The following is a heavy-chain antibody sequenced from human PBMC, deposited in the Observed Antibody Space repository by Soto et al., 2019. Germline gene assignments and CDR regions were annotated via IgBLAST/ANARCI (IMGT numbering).Heavy chain of an antibody. D-gene: IGHD6-6*01. CDR3: AREGIAARPGYYYYYGMDV. CDR1: GFTFSSYG. J-gene: IGHJ6*02. CDR2: IWYDGSNK. V-gene: IGHV3-33*01. Sequence: GGSLRLSCAASGFTFSSYGMHWVRQAPGKGLEWVAVIWYDGSNKYYADSVKGRFTISRDNSKNTLYLQMNSLRAEDTAVYYCAREGIAARPGYYYYYGMDVWGQGTTVTVSS.